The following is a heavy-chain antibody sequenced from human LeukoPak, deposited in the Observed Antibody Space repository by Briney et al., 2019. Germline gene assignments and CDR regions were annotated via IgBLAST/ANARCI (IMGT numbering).Heavy chain of an antibody. V-gene: IGHV4-30-2*01. J-gene: IGHJ4*02. CDR2: IYHSGST. CDR1: GGSISSGGYY. Sequence: SETLSLTCTVSGGSISSGGYYWSWIRQPPGKGLEWIGYIYHSGSTYYNPSLKSRVTISVDRSKNQFSLKLSSVTAADTAVYYCARCHIGTAAGTGFDYWGQGTLVTVSS. CDR3: ARCHIGTAAGTGFDY. D-gene: IGHD6-13*01.